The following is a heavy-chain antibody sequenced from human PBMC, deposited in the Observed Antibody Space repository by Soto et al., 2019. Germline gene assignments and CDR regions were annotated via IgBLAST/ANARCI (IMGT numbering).Heavy chain of an antibody. CDR1: GFSLSTSGVG. V-gene: IGHV2-5*02. CDR2: IYWDDDK. CDR3: ARGGWTTYYSPFFDY. D-gene: IGHD3-10*01. Sequence: QLTLKEAGPTLVKPTQTLTLTCTFSGFSLSTSGVGVGWIRQTPGKALEWLALIYWDDDKRYSPSLESRLTITKDTSKNQVVLTLTKLDTVDTATYYCARGGWTTYYSPFFDYWGQGTLVTVSS. J-gene: IGHJ4*02.